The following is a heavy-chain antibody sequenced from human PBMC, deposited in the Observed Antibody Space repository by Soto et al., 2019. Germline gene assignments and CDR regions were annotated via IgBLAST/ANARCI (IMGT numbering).Heavy chain of an antibody. CDR2: IYHSGST. Sequence: QLQLQESGSGLVKPSQTLSLTCSVSGGSISSGCYSWSWIRQPPGKGLEWIGYIYHSGSTYYNPSLKSGGTLSVDRSKHQFSLQLGSVTPAVTAIYYCARVPDRWGQCCLVTVS. CDR1: GGSISSGCYS. J-gene: IGHJ5*02. V-gene: IGHV4-30-2*01. CDR3: ARVPDR.